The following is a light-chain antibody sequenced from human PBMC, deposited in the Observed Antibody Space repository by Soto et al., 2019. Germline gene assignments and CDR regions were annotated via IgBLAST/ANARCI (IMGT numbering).Light chain of an antibody. CDR1: QSISFY. CDR3: QQSYSTPIT. CDR2: AAS. J-gene: IGKJ5*01. Sequence: DIQMTHSPSSLSASVGDRVTITCRASQSISFYLNWYQQKPGNAPKVLIYAASNLQTGVPSRFSGSGSGTDFTLTINSLQPEDFATYSCQQSYSTPITLGQGTRLEI. V-gene: IGKV1-39*01.